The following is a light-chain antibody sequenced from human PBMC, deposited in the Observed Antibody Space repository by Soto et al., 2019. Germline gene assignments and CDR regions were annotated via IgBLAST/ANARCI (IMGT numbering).Light chain of an antibody. Sequence: QSVLTQPPSVSAAPGQTVTISCSGSSSDIGNNYVSWYQQLPGTAPKLLIYDNNKRPSGIPDRFSGSKSGTSATLGITGHQTEDEADYYCGTWDASLSAGVFGGGTKLTVL. V-gene: IGLV1-51*01. CDR3: GTWDASLSAGV. CDR2: DNN. CDR1: SSDIGNNY. J-gene: IGLJ2*01.